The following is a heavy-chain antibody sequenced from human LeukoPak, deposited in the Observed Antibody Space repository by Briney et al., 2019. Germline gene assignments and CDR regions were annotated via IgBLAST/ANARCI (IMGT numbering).Heavy chain of an antibody. Sequence: KPSETLSLTCAVSGYSISSGYYWGWIRQPPGKGLEWIGYIYYSGSTNYNPSLKSRVTISVDTSKNQFSLKLSSVTAADTAVYYCAGHYYDSSGYFLHYYYYMDVWGKGTTVTVSS. CDR2: IYYSGST. CDR3: AGHYYDSSGYFLHYYYYMDV. V-gene: IGHV4-61*01. J-gene: IGHJ6*03. CDR1: GYSISSGYY. D-gene: IGHD3-22*01.